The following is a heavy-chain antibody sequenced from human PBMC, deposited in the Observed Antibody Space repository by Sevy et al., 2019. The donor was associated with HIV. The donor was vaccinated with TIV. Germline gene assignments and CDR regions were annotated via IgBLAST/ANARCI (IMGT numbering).Heavy chain of an antibody. J-gene: IGHJ4*01. V-gene: IGHV3-48*04. CDR2: IRAENSGT. Sequence: GGSLRLSCVASGFDFRTYPMNWVRQAPGKGLEWISNIRAENSGTNYADSVNGRITVSRDNAQNSLYLQMNSLRVEDSAVYYCVRDYAVAYDHWGHGVLVTVSS. CDR3: VRDYAVAYDH. CDR1: GFDFRTYP. D-gene: IGHD3-16*01.